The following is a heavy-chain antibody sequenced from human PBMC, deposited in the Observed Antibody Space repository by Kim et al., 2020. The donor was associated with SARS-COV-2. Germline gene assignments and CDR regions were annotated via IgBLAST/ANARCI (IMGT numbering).Heavy chain of an antibody. CDR3: ARGDSTSERPFDY. CDR2: INHSGST. Sequence: SETLSLTCAVYVGSFSDYYRSWIRQPPGKGLDWIGEINHSGSTNYNPSLKSRVTMLVDTSKNHFSLKMTSVTAADTAVYYCARGDSTSERPFDYWGQGTLVTVSS. V-gene: IGHV4-34*01. D-gene: IGHD2-2*01. CDR1: VGSFSDYY. J-gene: IGHJ4*02.